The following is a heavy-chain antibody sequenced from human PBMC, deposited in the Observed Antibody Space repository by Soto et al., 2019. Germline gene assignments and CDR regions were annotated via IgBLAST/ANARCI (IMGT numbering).Heavy chain of an antibody. D-gene: IGHD6-13*01. CDR1: GYTFTGYY. CDR3: AREGIAAAGGYFDY. V-gene: IGHV3-33*01. Sequence: SCKASGYTFTGYYMHWVRQAPGKGLEWVAVIWYDGSNKYYADSVKGRFTISRDNSKNTLYLQMNSLRAEDTAVYYCAREGIAAAGGYFDYWGQGTLVTVSS. J-gene: IGHJ4*02. CDR2: IWYDGSNK.